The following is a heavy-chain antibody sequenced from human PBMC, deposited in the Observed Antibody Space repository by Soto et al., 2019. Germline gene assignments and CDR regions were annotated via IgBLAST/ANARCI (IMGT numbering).Heavy chain of an antibody. D-gene: IGHD2-2*01. CDR2: ISSSGNTV. CDR1: RFTFSTYE. Sequence: GGSLRLSCAASRFTFSTYEMNWVRQAPGKGLEWVSYISSSGNTVYYADSAKGRFTISRDNTRNSLYLQMNSLRDEDTALYYCVRYCSTTLCNGVATRTFDYWGQGTLVTV. CDR3: VRYCSTTLCNGVATRTFDY. V-gene: IGHV3-48*03. J-gene: IGHJ4*02.